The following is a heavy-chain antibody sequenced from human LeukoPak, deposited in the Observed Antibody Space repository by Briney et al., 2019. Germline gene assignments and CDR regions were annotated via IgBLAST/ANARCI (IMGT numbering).Heavy chain of an antibody. D-gene: IGHD3-10*01. CDR3: ARGLLWFGELLYLDY. Sequence: ASVKVSCKVSGYTLTELSMHWVRQAPGKGLEWMGGFDPEDGETIYAQKFQGRVTMTEDTSTDTAYMELSSLRSEDTAVYYCARGLLWFGELLYLDYWGQGTLVTVSS. CDR1: GYTLTELS. V-gene: IGHV1-24*01. CDR2: FDPEDGET. J-gene: IGHJ4*02.